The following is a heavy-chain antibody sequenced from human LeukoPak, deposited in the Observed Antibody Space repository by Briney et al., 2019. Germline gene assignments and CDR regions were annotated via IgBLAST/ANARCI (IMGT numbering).Heavy chain of an antibody. CDR1: GFTFSDYY. CDR3: ARVWGLYSGYTVDY. D-gene: IGHD5-12*01. Sequence: GGSLRLSCAASGFTFSDYYMSWIRQAPGKGLEWVSSISSSSSYIYYADSVKGRFTISRDNAKNSLYLQMNSLRVEDTAVYYCARVWGLYSGYTVDYWGQGTLVTVSS. V-gene: IGHV3-11*06. J-gene: IGHJ4*02. CDR2: ISSSSSYI.